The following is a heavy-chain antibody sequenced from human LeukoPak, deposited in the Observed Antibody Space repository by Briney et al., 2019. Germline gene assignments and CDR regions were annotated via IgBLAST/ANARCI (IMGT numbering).Heavy chain of an antibody. CDR3: ARDTRTTDYGGNSGVPDY. Sequence: GGSLRLSCAASGFTFSSYAMHWVRQAPGKGLEWVAVISYDGSNKYYADSVKGRFTISRDNSKNTLYLQMDSLRAEDTAVYYCARDTRTTDYGGNSGVPDYWGQGTLVTVSS. CDR2: ISYDGSNK. V-gene: IGHV3-30-3*01. J-gene: IGHJ4*02. D-gene: IGHD4-23*01. CDR1: GFTFSSYA.